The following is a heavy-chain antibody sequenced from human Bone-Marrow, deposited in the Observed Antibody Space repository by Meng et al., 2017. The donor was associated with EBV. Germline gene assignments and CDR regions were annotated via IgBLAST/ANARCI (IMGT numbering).Heavy chain of an antibody. Sequence: VQLVQSGAEVKKPGASVKVSCKASGYTFTSYGISWVRQAPGQGLEWMGWISAYNGNTNYAQKLQGRVTMTTDTSTSTAYMELRSLRSDDTAVYYCARFLDYDSSGYYYGSFDYWGQGTLVTVSS. CDR1: GYTFTSYG. V-gene: IGHV1-18*01. CDR3: ARFLDYDSSGYYYGSFDY. J-gene: IGHJ4*02. D-gene: IGHD3-22*01. CDR2: ISAYNGNT.